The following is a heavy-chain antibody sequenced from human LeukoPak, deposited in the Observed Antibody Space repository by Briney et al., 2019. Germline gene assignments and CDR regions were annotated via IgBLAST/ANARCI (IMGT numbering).Heavy chain of an antibody. CDR2: INSNSDTV. Sequence: GGSLRLSCAASGFTFRTYGMNWVRQAPGKGLEWISYINSNSDTVHYSNSVEGRFTISRDNAKNTLYLQMNSLRAEDTAVYYCAKDSYYYDSSGYHGQFDYWGQGTLVTVSS. CDR1: GFTFRTYG. V-gene: IGHV3-48*04. CDR3: AKDSYYYDSSGYHGQFDY. J-gene: IGHJ4*02. D-gene: IGHD3-22*01.